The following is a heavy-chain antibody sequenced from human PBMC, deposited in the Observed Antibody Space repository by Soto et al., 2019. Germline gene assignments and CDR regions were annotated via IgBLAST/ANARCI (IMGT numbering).Heavy chain of an antibody. V-gene: IGHV3-48*01. CDR1: GFTFSSYS. D-gene: IGHD3-10*02. CDR2: ISSSSSTI. Sequence: GGSLRLSCAASGFTFSSYSMNWVRQAPGKGLEWVSYISSSSSTIYYADSVKGRFTISRDNAKNSLYLQMNSLRAEDTAVYYWAGGGRSRLSSGVWGKGTTVPVSS. CDR3: AGGGRSRLSSGV. J-gene: IGHJ6*04.